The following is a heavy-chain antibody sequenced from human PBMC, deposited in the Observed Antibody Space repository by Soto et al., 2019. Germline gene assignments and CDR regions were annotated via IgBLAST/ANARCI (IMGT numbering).Heavy chain of an antibody. Sequence: QVQLVQSGAEEKKPGASVKVSCKASGYTFTSYAMHWVRQAPGQRLEWMGFINAGSGTTKYSQSFQGSVTFTRDTSASTAYMELSSLRSEDTAVYYCARDGCGGSCYPAPWGQGTLVTVSS. J-gene: IGHJ5*02. CDR1: GYTFTSYA. V-gene: IGHV1-3*05. D-gene: IGHD2-15*01. CDR2: INAGSGTT. CDR3: ARDGCGGSCYPAP.